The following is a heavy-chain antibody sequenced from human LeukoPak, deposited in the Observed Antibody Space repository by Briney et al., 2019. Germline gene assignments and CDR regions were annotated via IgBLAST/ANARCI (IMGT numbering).Heavy chain of an antibody. Sequence: VASVTVSCKASGYTFATSSITWVRQAPGQRPEWMGWISPNNGNTHYAQNVQGRVTMTTDTSTSTAYMELKTLRSDDTAVYYCIRVRDSNNWWGAFDIWGQGTTVTVSS. CDR2: ISPNNGNT. CDR1: GYTFATSS. J-gene: IGHJ3*02. CDR3: IRVRDSNNWWGAFDI. D-gene: IGHD6-13*01. V-gene: IGHV1-18*01.